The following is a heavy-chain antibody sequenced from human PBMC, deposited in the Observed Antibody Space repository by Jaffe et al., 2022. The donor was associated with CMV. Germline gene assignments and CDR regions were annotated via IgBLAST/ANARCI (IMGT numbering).Heavy chain of an antibody. D-gene: IGHD3-22*01. CDR1: GYSFSTYW. CDR2: IDPSDSKS. V-gene: IGHV5-10-1*03. CDR3: ARLMYYDSSGYYPYFFDK. J-gene: IGHJ4*02. Sequence: EVQLVQSGAEVKKPGESLRISCKGSGYSFSTYWITWVRQMPGKGLEWMGSIDPSDSKSNYSPSFQGHVTISADKSISTAYLQWSSLKASDTAIYYCARLMYYDSSGYYPYFFDKWGQGTLVTVSS.